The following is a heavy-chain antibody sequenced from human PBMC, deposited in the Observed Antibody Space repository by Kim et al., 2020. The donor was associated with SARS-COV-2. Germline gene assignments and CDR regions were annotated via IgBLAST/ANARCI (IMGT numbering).Heavy chain of an antibody. CDR1: GGSISSTNW. CDR2: IYESGST. D-gene: IGHD1-1*01. J-gene: IGHJ4*02. Sequence: SETLSLTCVVSGGSISSTNWWHWVRQPPGQGLEWIGEIYESGSTYYNPSLRSRVTISVDKSNNEFSLRLNSLTAADTAVYYCAAEYNTGYIPGDFWGQGTLVTVSP. V-gene: IGHV4-4*02. CDR3: AAEYNTGYIPGDF.